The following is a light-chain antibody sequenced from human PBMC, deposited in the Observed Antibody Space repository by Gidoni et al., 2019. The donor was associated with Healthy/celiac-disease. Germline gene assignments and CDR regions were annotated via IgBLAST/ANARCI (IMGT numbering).Light chain of an antibody. CDR1: SSDVGGYNY. J-gene: IGLJ2*01. V-gene: IGLV2-14*03. CDR2: DFS. CDR3: SSYTSSSNVV. Sequence: QSALTQPAPVSGSPGQSITISCTGTSSDVGGYNYVSWYQQHPGKAPKLSIYDFSNRPSGVSNRFSGSKSGNTASLTISGLQAEDEADYYCSSYTSSSNVVFGGGTKLTVL.